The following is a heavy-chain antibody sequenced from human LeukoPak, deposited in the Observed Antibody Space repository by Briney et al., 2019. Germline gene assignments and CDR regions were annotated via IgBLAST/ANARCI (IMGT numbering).Heavy chain of an antibody. CDR3: AKDRYSYGRGYFDY. Sequence: PGGSLRLSCAASGFTFSSYGMHWVRQAPGKGLEWVAFIRYDGSNKYYADSVKGRFTISRDNSKNTLYLQMNSLRAEYTAVYYCAKDRYSYGRGYFDYWGQGTLVTVSS. CDR1: GFTFSSYG. D-gene: IGHD5-18*01. CDR2: IRYDGSNK. J-gene: IGHJ4*02. V-gene: IGHV3-30*02.